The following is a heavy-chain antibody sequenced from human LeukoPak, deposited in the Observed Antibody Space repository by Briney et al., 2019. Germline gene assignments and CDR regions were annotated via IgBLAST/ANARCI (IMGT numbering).Heavy chain of an antibody. CDR2: ISSSSSSSTI. Sequence: GGSLRLSCAASGFTFSSYAMNWVRQAPGKGLEWVSYISSSSSSSTIYYADSVKGRFTISRDNAKNSLYLQMNSLRAEDTAVYYCARDREGLRYGGNFFDYWGQGTLVTVSS. J-gene: IGHJ4*02. CDR3: ARDREGLRYGGNFFDY. D-gene: IGHD4-23*01. CDR1: GFTFSSYA. V-gene: IGHV3-48*01.